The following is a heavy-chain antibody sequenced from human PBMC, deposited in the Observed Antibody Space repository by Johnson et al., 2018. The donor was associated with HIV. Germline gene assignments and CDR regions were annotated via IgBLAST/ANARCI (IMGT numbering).Heavy chain of an antibody. CDR1: GFTFEDYG. V-gene: IGHV3-20*04. J-gene: IGHJ3*02. CDR2: INWNGGST. Sequence: EVQLVESGGGVVRPGGSLRLSCTASGFTFEDYGMSWVRQAPGKGLEWVSGINWNGGSTGYADSVKGRFIISRDNSKNTLYLQMNSLGADDTAVYYCARDWEEHGAFDIWGQGTMVTVSS. CDR3: ARDWEEHGAFDI. D-gene: IGHD1-26*01.